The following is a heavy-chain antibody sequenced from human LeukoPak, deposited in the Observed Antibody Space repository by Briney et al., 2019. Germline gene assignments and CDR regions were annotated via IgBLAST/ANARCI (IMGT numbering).Heavy chain of an antibody. CDR1: GFTFSSYA. CDR2: ISGSGGST. J-gene: IGHJ4*02. D-gene: IGHD3-3*01. CDR3: AREYYDFWSGYYTVPYHFDY. V-gene: IGHV3-23*01. Sequence: PGGSLRLSCAASGFTFSSYAMSWVRQAPGKGLEWVSAISGSGGSTYYADSVKGRFTISRDNSKNTLYLQMNSLRAEDTAVYYCAREYYDFWSGYYTVPYHFDYWGQGTLVTVSS.